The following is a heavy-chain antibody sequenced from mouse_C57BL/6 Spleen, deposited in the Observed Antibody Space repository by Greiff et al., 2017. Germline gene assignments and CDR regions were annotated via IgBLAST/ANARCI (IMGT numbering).Heavy chain of an antibody. CDR3: ATLTEGAMDY. Sequence: EVQLVEPGGGLVQPGGSLKLSCAASGFTFSDYGMAWVRQAPRKGPEWVAFISNLAYSIYYADTVTGRFTISRENAKNTLYLEMSSLRSEDTAMYYCATLTEGAMDYWGQGTSVTVSS. CDR2: ISNLAYSI. J-gene: IGHJ4*01. V-gene: IGHV5-15*01. CDR1: GFTFSDYG. D-gene: IGHD1-1*01.